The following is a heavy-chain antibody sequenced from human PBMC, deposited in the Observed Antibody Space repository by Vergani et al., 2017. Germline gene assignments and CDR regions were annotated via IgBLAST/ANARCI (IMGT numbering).Heavy chain of an antibody. CDR1: GFTFSGSA. D-gene: IGHD3-22*01. J-gene: IGHJ4*02. V-gene: IGHV3-73*01. Sequence: EVQLVESGGGLVQPGGSLKLSCTASGFTFSGSAMHWVRQASGKGLEWVGRIRSKANSYATAYAASVKGRFTISRDDSKNTAYLQMNSLKTEDTAVYYCARDQDSSGYNLNWGQGTLVTVSS. CDR2: IRSKANSYAT. CDR3: ARDQDSSGYNLN.